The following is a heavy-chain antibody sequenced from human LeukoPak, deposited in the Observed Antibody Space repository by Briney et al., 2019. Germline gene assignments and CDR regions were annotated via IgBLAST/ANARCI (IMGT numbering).Heavy chain of an antibody. D-gene: IGHD1-26*01. J-gene: IGHJ4*02. V-gene: IGHV4-59*01. CDR2: INYSGST. Sequence: SETLADIRTVSGGSISSYYWSWIRQPPGKGLEYIGYINYSGSTNYNPSLKSRVTISVDRSKSQFSLKVSSVTAADTAVYYCARSEMGSYTFDHWGQRTLITASS. CDR1: GGSISSYY. CDR3: ARSEMGSYTFDH.